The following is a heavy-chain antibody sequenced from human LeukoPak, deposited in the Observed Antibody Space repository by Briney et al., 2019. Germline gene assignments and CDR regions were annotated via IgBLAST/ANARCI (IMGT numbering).Heavy chain of an antibody. V-gene: IGHV1-8*01. CDR3: ARGSLYYDFWSGYYNGHNWFDP. CDR2: MNPNSGNT. D-gene: IGHD3-3*01. Sequence: ASVKVSCKASGYTFTSYDINWVRQATGQGLEWMGWMNPNSGNTGYAQKFQGRVTMTRNTSISTAYMELSSLRSEDTAVYYRARGSLYYDFWSGYYNGHNWFDPWGQGTLVTVSS. J-gene: IGHJ5*02. CDR1: GYTFTSYD.